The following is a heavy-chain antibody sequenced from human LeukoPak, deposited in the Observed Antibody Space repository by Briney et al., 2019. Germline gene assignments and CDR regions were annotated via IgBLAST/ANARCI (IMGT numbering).Heavy chain of an antibody. CDR2: IYYSGST. CDR1: GGSISSSSYY. CDR3: ARVLYSGSYYDAPGFDP. D-gene: IGHD1-26*01. Sequence: SETLSLTCTVSGGSISSSSYYWGWIRQPPGKGLEWIGSIYYSGSTYYNPSLKSRVTISVDTSKNQFSLKLSSVTAADTAVYYCARVLYSGSYYDAPGFDPWGQGTLVTVSS. V-gene: IGHV4-39*07. J-gene: IGHJ5*02.